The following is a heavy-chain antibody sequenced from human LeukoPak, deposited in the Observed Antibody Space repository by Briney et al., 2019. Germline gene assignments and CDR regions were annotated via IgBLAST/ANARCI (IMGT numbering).Heavy chain of an antibody. CDR1: GYTFTSYD. CDR2: MNPNSGNT. D-gene: IGHD1-1*01. J-gene: IGHJ4*01. Sequence: ASVKVSCKASGYTFTSYDINWVRQATGQGLEWMGWMNPNSGNTGYAQKFQGRVTMTRNTSTSTSYMELRSLEYDDTAIYYCARDNDKVVDHWGQGTLVTVSS. CDR3: ARDNDKVVDH. V-gene: IGHV1-8*01.